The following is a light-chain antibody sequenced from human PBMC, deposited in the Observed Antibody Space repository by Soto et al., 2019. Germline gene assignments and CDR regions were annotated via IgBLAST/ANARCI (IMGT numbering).Light chain of an antibody. V-gene: IGKV1-39*01. CDR2: AAS. CDR3: LQTYRTPPT. Sequence: DIQMTPSPSSLSASVGDRVSLTCRASLNIDRSLNWYQQKPGTAPNLLISAASSLQSRVPSRFNGSGYGPLFTLTTNCLQTDDFATGYCLQTYRTPPTVGQVTRLDIK. J-gene: IGKJ5*01. CDR1: LNIDRS.